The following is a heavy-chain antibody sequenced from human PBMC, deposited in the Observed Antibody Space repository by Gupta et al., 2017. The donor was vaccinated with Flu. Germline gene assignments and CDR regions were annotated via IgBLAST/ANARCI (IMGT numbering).Heavy chain of an antibody. CDR1: GFTFSGPS. CDR3: ARHSARSAASIAAAATYGMDV. Sequence: EVQLVESGGGLVQPGGSLKLSCAASGFTFSGPSMHWVRPASGTGLEWVGRIRSKANNYATAYAASVKGRFTISRDDSENTAYLQMNSLKTEDTAVYYCARHSARSAASIAAAATYGMDVWGQGTTVTVSS. J-gene: IGHJ6*02. D-gene: IGHD6-13*01. CDR2: IRSKANNYAT. V-gene: IGHV3-73*02.